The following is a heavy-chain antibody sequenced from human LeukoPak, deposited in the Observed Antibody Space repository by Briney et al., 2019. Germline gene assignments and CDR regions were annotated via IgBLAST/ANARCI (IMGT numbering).Heavy chain of an antibody. CDR3: ARERIAVAGTHVFDI. V-gene: IGHV3-30-3*01. D-gene: IGHD6-19*01. Sequence: SGGSLRLSCAASGFTFSSYAMHWVRQAPGKGLEWVAVISYDGSNKYYADSVKGRFTISRDNSKNTLYLQMNSLRAEDTAVYYCARERIAVAGTHVFDIWGQGTMVTVSS. J-gene: IGHJ3*02. CDR1: GFTFSSYA. CDR2: ISYDGSNK.